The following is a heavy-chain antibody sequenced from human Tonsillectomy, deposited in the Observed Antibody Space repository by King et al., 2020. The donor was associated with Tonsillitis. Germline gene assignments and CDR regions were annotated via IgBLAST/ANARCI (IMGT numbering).Heavy chain of an antibody. Sequence: RLVQSGSELKKPGASVKVSCKASGYTFTNYAMNWVRQVPGQGLEWMGWINTNTGNLKYAQGFTGRFVFSLDTSVSTAYLQISSLKAEDTAVYYCARDGRPSHDGFEIWGQGTMVTVAS. CDR3: ARDGRPSHDGFEI. CDR1: GYTFTNYA. J-gene: IGHJ3*02. V-gene: IGHV7-4-1*02. CDR2: INTNTGNL. D-gene: IGHD1-1*01.